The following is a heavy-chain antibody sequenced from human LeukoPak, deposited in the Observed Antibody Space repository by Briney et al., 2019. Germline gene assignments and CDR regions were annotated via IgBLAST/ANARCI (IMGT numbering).Heavy chain of an antibody. CDR1: GGSFSGYY. V-gene: IGHV4-34*01. Sequence: KPSETLSLTCAVYGGSFSGYYWSWIRQPPGKGLEWIGEINHSGSTNYNPSLKSRVTISVDTSKNQFSLKLSSVTAADAAVYYCARASVRKTCWFDPWGQGTLVTVSS. CDR3: ARASVRKTCWFDP. CDR2: INHSGST. J-gene: IGHJ5*02. D-gene: IGHD3-10*02.